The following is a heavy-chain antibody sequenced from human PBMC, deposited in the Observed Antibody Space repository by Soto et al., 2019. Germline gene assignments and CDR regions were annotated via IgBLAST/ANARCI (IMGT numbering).Heavy chain of an antibody. D-gene: IGHD5-12*01. CDR2: IYSAGSTT. V-gene: IGHV3-74*01. J-gene: IGHJ4*02. CDR1: GFTFSTYR. Sequence: PGGSLRLSCTASGFTFSTYRMHWVRQAPGKGLVWVSRIYSAGSTTYYADSVKGRFTISRDNAKNTMYLQMNSLRAEDTATYYCSRDRLYSADDWGFDYWGQGVLVTVSS. CDR3: SRDRLYSADDWGFDY.